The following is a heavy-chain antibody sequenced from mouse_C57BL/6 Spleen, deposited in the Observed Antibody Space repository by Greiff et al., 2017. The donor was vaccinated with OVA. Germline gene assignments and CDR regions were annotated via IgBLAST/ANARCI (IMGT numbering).Heavy chain of an antibody. J-gene: IGHJ2*01. D-gene: IGHD2-2*01. CDR2: IYPGDGDT. CDR3: AREGMVTTGLDY. Sequence: VQLQQSGAELVKPGASVKISCKASGYAFSSYWMNWVKQRPGKGLEWIGQIYPGDGDTNYNGKFKGKATLTADKSSSTAYMQLSRLTSEDTAVYFCAREGMVTTGLDYWGQGTTLTVSS. V-gene: IGHV1-80*01. CDR1: GYAFSSYW.